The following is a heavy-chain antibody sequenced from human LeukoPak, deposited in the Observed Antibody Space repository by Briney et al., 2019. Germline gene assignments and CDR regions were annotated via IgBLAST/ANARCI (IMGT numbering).Heavy chain of an antibody. CDR3: ARGGSRGTGPDY. J-gene: IGHJ4*02. V-gene: IGHV3-23*01. CDR2: ISDSGGTT. CDR1: GFKFDAYP. Sequence: RAGGSLRLSCAASGFKFDAYPMSWVRQAPGKGLEWVSSISDSGGTTHYAESVRGRFSLSRDNFEKTLYLQMNRLRAEDTALYYCARGGSRGTGPDYWGQGTLVTVSS. D-gene: IGHD2-15*01.